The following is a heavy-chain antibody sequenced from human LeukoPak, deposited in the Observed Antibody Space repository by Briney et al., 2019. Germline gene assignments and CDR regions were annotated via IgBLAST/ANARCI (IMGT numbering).Heavy chain of an antibody. CDR1: GYTFTSYG. CDR2: ISAYNGNT. CDR3: ARIGWFGESSNSYYYYYYYMDV. D-gene: IGHD3-10*01. Sequence: GASVKVSCKASGYTFTSYGISWVRQAPGQGLEWMGWISAYNGNTNYAQKLQGRVTMTTDTSTSTAYMELRSLRSDDTAVYYCARIGWFGESSNSYYYYYYYMDVWGKGTTVTVSS. J-gene: IGHJ6*03. V-gene: IGHV1-18*01.